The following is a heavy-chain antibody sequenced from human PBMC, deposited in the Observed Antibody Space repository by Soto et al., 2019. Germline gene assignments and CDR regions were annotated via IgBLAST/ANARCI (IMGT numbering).Heavy chain of an antibody. V-gene: IGHV4-34*01. CDR1: GGSFSGYY. CDR3: AIVGKQLVLSSVFWFDP. CDR2: INHSGST. J-gene: IGHJ5*02. D-gene: IGHD6-6*01. Sequence: SETLSLTCAVYGGSFSGYYWSWIRQPPGKGLEWIGEINHSGSTNYNPSLKSRVTISVDTSKNQFSLNLSSVTAADTAVYYCAIVGKQLVLSSVFWFDPWGQGTLVTVS.